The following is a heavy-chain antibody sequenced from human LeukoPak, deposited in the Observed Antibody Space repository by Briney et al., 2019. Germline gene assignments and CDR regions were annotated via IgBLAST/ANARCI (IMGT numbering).Heavy chain of an antibody. CDR1: GYSFADYY. D-gene: IGHD4-23*01. J-gene: IGHJ4*02. CDR2: INPSGGST. Sequence: ASVKVSCKASGYSFADYYMHWVRQAPGQGLEWMGIINPSGGSTSYAQKFQGRVTMTRDMSTSTVYMELSSLRSEDTAVYYCARAPYYGGNSFDYWGQGTLVTVSS. CDR3: ARAPYYGGNSFDY. V-gene: IGHV1-46*01.